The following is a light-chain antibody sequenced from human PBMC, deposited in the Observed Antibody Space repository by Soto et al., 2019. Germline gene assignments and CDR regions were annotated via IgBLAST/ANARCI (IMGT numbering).Light chain of an antibody. V-gene: IGKV3-20*01. CDR2: GVS. CDR3: QVYGPSPPIT. CDR1: QSVIGRQ. J-gene: IGKJ5*01. Sequence: EIVLTQSPGNLSLSPGERATLSCRASQSVIGRQLAWYQHKPGQAPRLLMFGVSNRATGIPDRFTGSGSGTDFTLTISRLEPEDFAVYYCQVYGPSPPITFGQGTRLEIK.